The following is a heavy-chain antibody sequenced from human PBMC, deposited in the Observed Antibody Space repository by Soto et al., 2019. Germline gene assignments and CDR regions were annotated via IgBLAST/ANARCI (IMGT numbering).Heavy chain of an antibody. CDR3: ARAKAAAGSSGFDY. Sequence: SESLSLTCAVYGGSFCGYYWSWIRQPPGKGLEWIGEINHSGSTNYNPSLKSRVTISVDTSKNQFSLKLSSVTAADTAVDYYARAKAAAGSSGFDYWGQGTLVTVSS. CDR2: INHSGST. V-gene: IGHV4-34*01. J-gene: IGHJ4*02. D-gene: IGHD6-13*01. CDR1: GGSFCGYY.